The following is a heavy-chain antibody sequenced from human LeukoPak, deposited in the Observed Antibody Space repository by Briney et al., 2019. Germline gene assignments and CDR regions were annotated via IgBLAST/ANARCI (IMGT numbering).Heavy chain of an antibody. J-gene: IGHJ4*02. CDR3: AVGTYYYDSSGYPPFDY. CDR1: GGTFSSYA. V-gene: IGHV1-69*05. CDR2: IIPIFGTA. Sequence: ASVKVSCKASGGTFSSYAISWVRQAPGQGLEWMGGIIPIFGTANYAQKFQGRVTITTDESTSTAYMELSSLRSEDTAVYYCAVGTYYYDSSGYPPFDYWGQGTLVTVSS. D-gene: IGHD3-22*01.